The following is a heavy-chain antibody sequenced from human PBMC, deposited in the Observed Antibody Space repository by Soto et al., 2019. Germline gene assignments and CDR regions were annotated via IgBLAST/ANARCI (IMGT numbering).Heavy chain of an antibody. CDR3: ARAATIFGVGAYSDYAMEV. CDR2: IVPAFGTP. V-gene: IGHV1-69*01. CDR1: GGTFSNYA. D-gene: IGHD3-3*01. Sequence: QVQLVQSGAEVKKPGSSVKVSCRASGGTFSNYAISWVRQAPGQGLEWMGGIVPAFGTPNYAQNLQGRITITADDSTTTVYMDLSSVISEDTAVYYCARAATIFGVGAYSDYAMEVWGQGTTVTVSS. J-gene: IGHJ6*02.